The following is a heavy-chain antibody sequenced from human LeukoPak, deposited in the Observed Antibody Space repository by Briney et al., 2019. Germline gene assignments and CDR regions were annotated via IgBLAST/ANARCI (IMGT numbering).Heavy chain of an antibody. Sequence: SETLSLTCTVSGGSISSSSYYWGWIRQPPGKGLEWCGSIYYSGSTYYNPSLKSRVTISVNTSKNQFSLKLSSVTAADTAVYYCARVRREITFGGVIVSWGQGTLVTVS. CDR2: IYYSGST. D-gene: IGHD3-16*02. CDR1: GGSISSSSYY. CDR3: ARVRREITFGGVIVS. V-gene: IGHV4-39*07. J-gene: IGHJ4*02.